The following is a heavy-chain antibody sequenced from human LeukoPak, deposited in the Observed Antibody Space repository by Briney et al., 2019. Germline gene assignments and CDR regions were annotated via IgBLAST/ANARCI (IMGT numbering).Heavy chain of an antibody. V-gene: IGHV5-51*01. CDR1: GCGFSNFW. CDR3: ARHGTPAAAGGAFDI. D-gene: IGHD6-13*01. J-gene: IGHJ3*02. Sequence: GESLKISCKGSGCGFSNFWIGWVRQMPGKGLEWMGIIYPGDSHTRYSPSFQGQVTISADKSITTAYLQWSSLKASGTAMYYCARHGTPAAAGGAFDIWGHGTMVTVSS. CDR2: IYPGDSHT.